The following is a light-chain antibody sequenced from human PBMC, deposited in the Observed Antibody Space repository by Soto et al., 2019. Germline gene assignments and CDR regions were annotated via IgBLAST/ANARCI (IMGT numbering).Light chain of an antibody. CDR2: ATS. CDR1: QSISTY. CDR3: QKYNSALFT. J-gene: IGKJ3*01. Sequence: DIQMTQSPSSLSASVGDRVTITCRASQSISTYLHWYQQKPGTAPKLLIYATSNLQSGVPSRFSGSGSGTDFTLTISSLQPEDVATYYCQKYNSALFTFGPGTKVDIK. V-gene: IGKV1-39*01.